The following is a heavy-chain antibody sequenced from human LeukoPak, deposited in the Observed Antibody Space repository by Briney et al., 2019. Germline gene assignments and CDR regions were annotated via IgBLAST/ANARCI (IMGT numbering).Heavy chain of an antibody. D-gene: IGHD6-13*01. J-gene: IGHJ4*02. CDR3: ARDFEQLVVDY. V-gene: IGHV1-18*01. CDR2: ISAYNGNT. CDR1: GYSFVGYG. Sequence: ASVKVSCKASGYSFVGYGITWVRQAPGQGLEWMGWISAYNGNTNYAQKLQGRVTMTTDTSTSTAYMELRSLRSDDTAVYCARDFEQLVVDYWGQGTLVTVSS.